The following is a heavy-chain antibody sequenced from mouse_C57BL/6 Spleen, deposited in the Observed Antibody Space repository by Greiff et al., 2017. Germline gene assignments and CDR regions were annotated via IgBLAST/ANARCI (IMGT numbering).Heavy chain of an antibody. D-gene: IGHD1-1*01. CDR1: GYTFTSYT. J-gene: IGHJ4*01. CDR3: ARDPHYYGSSYDAMDY. CDR2: INPSSGYT. V-gene: IGHV1-4*01. Sequence: QVHVKQSGAELARPGASVKMSCKASGYTFTSYTMHWVKQRPGQGLEWIGYINPSSGYTKYNQKFKDKATLTADKSSSTAYMQLSSLTSEDSAVYYCARDPHYYGSSYDAMDYWGQGTSVTVSS.